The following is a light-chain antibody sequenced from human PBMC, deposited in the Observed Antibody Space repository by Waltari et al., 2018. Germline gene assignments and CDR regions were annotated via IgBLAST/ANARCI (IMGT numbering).Light chain of an antibody. J-gene: IGKJ1*01. CDR1: QSLLHSNGYTY. CDR3: MQALQIPWT. V-gene: IGKV2-28*01. CDR2: LGS. Sequence: DIVMTQSPLSLPVTPGEPASISCRSSQSLLHSNGYTYLDWYLQKPGQSPQLLIYLGSNRASGVPDRFSGSESGTDFTLKISRVEAEDVGVYYCMQALQIPWTFGQGTKVEIK.